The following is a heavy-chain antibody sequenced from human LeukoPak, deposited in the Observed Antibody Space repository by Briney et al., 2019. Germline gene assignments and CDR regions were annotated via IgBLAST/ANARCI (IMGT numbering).Heavy chain of an antibody. V-gene: IGHV4-34*01. D-gene: IGHD6-6*01. J-gene: IGHJ4*02. Sequence: PSETLSLTCAVYGGSLSGYYWSWIRQPPGKGLEWIGEINHSGSTNYNPSLKSRVTISVDTSKNQFSLKLSSVTAADTAVYYCARAGIAARKADVNYWGQGTLVTVSS. CDR1: GGSLSGYY. CDR2: INHSGST. CDR3: ARAGIAARKADVNY.